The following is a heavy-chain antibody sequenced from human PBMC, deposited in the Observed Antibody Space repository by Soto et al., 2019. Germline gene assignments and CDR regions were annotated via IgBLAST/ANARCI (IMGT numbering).Heavy chain of an antibody. V-gene: IGHV1-69*01. Sequence: QVQLVQSGAEVRKPGSSVKVSCKASVGTFRMHAISWVRQSPGQGLACMGGIIPIFGTANHAQKFQGRVTITADESTSTAYMELSSMRSEDTAIYYCARGWGDDSTDYYYAYWGQGTL. D-gene: IGHD3-22*01. J-gene: IGHJ4*02. CDR3: ARGWGDDSTDYYYAY. CDR1: VGTFRMHA. CDR2: IIPIFGTA.